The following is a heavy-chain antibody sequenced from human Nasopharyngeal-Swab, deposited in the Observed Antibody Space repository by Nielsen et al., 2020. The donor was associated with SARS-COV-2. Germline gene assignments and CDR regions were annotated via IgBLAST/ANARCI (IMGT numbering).Heavy chain of an antibody. V-gene: IGHV1-69*01. CDR2: IIPIFGTA. D-gene: IGHD5-12*01. Sequence: WVRRAPGQGLEWMGGIIPIFGTANYAQKFQGRVTITADESTSTAYMELSSLRSEDTAVYYCARDQRRGYSGYDHTYFDYWGQGTLVTVSS. J-gene: IGHJ4*02. CDR3: ARDQRRGYSGYDHTYFDY.